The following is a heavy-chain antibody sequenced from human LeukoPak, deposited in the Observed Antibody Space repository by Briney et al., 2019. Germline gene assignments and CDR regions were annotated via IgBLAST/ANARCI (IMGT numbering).Heavy chain of an antibody. CDR2: VNHSGST. D-gene: IGHD3-16*01. CDR1: GGSFSGYS. J-gene: IGHJ5*02. CDR3: ARGRLLMWFDP. Sequence: SETLSLTCAVYGGSFSGYSWSWIRQPPGKGLEWIGEVNHSGSTNYNPSLKSRVTISVDTSKKQFSLKLSSVTAADTAVYYCARGRLLMWFDPWGQGTLVTVSS. V-gene: IGHV4-34*01.